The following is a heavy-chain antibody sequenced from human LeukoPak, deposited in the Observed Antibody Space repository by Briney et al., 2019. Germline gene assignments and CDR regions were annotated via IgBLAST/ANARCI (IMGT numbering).Heavy chain of an antibody. CDR2: IYYSGST. Sequence: KPSETLSLTCTVSGGSIRSYYWSWIRQPPGKGLEWIGYIYYSGSTNYNPSLKSRVTISVDTSKNQFSLNLSSVTAADTAVYYCARHFDTTGYYDILTGYYGAPYYYYGMDVWGQGTTVTVSS. D-gene: IGHD3-9*01. J-gene: IGHJ6*02. CDR1: GGSIRSYY. V-gene: IGHV4-59*08. CDR3: ARHFDTTGYYDILTGYYGAPYYYYGMDV.